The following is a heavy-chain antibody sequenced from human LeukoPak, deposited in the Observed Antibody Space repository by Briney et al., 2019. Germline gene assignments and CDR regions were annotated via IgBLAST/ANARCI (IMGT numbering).Heavy chain of an antibody. CDR3: AREFREGWEWFDP. J-gene: IGHJ5*02. Sequence: SETLSLTCTVCGGSIISGTYYWSWIRQPAGKGLEWIGRIHAGGSTNYNPSLKSRVTISADTSKNQFSLKLSSVTAADTAVYYCAREFREGWEWFDPWGQGTLVTVSS. V-gene: IGHV4-61*02. D-gene: IGHD3-10*01. CDR2: IHAGGST. CDR1: GGSIISGTYY.